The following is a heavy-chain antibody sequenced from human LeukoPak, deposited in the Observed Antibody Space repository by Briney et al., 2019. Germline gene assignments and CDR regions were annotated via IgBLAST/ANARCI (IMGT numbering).Heavy chain of an antibody. Sequence: ASVKVSCTASGYSFTDYFVHWVRQAPGQGLEWVGLLNPNSGDTNYAEKFQGRVTMIRDSSINTAYMELSRLRSDDTAVYYCARMYYYGSGTYYGDYWGQGSLVTVSS. CDR1: GYSFTDYF. D-gene: IGHD3-10*01. V-gene: IGHV1-2*02. CDR2: LNPNSGDT. J-gene: IGHJ4*02. CDR3: ARMYYYGSGTYYGDY.